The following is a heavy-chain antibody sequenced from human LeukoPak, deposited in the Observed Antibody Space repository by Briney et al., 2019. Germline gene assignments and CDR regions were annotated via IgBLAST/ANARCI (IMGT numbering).Heavy chain of an antibody. CDR1: GGSISSYY. J-gene: IGHJ4*02. D-gene: IGHD6-6*01. CDR3: VRGYSSSSGRPDY. Sequence: PSETLSLTCTVSGGSISSYYWSWIRQPPGKGLEWIGYIYYSGSTNYNPSLKSRVTISVDTSKKQFSLKLSSVTAADTAVYYCVRGYSSSSGRPDYWGQGTLVTVSS. CDR2: IYYSGST. V-gene: IGHV4-59*08.